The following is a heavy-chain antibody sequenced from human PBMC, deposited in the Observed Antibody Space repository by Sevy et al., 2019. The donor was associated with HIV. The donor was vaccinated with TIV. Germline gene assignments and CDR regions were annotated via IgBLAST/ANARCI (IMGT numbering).Heavy chain of an antibody. CDR1: GFTFSSYG. CDR2: ISYDGSNK. CDR3: AKVSDSSGYYY. V-gene: IGHV3-30*18. D-gene: IGHD3-22*01. J-gene: IGHJ4*02. Sequence: GGSLRLSCAASGFTFSSYGMHWVRQAPGKGLEWVAVISYDGSNKYYADSVKGRFTISRDNSKNTLYLQMNSLRAEDTAVYYCAKVSDSSGYYYWGQRTLVTVSS.